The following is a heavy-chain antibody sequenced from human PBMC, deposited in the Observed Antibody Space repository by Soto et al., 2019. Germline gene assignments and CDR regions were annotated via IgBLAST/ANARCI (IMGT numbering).Heavy chain of an antibody. D-gene: IGHD4-17*01. CDR2: IYYSGST. J-gene: IGHJ5*02. Sequence: QVQLQESGPGLVKPSQTLSLTCTVSGGSISSGDYYWSWIRQPPGKGLEWIGYIYYSGSTYSNPSLKCRVTISVDTSKNQFSLKLSSVTAADTAEYYWARDYGGNSGWFDPWGQGTLVTVSS. V-gene: IGHV4-30-4*01. CDR3: ARDYGGNSGWFDP. CDR1: GGSISSGDYY.